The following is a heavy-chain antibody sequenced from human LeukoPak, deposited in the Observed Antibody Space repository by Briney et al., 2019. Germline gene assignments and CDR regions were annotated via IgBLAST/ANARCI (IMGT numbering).Heavy chain of an antibody. V-gene: IGHV3-20*04. CDR1: GFTFYDYG. Sequence: GGSLTLSCTASGFTFYDYGKSWVRHAPGEGLEWVAGINWNGVSRGYADSVKGRFTISRDNAKNSLDLQMNSLRAEDTALYYCAKIVGATPYMDVWGKGTTVTVSS. CDR2: INWNGVSR. J-gene: IGHJ6*03. CDR3: AKIVGATPYMDV. D-gene: IGHD1-26*01.